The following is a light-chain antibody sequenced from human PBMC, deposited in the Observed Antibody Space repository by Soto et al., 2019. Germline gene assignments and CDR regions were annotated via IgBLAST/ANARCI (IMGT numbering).Light chain of an antibody. V-gene: IGKV3-15*01. CDR3: QHYNNRWT. CDR2: GAS. J-gene: IGKJ1*01. Sequence: VTESRATVWVSPGDGASVDLRASQSVDSNLAWYKQKPGQAPSLLIYGASTRATGISARFSGSGSGTEFTLTLTSLKSEDFGVSYCQHYNNRWTFGQGTQLDIK. CDR1: QSVDSN.